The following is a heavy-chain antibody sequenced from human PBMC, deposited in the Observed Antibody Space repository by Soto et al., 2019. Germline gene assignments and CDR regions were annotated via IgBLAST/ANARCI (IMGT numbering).Heavy chain of an antibody. J-gene: IGHJ6*02. CDR3: AKGRKAYYDFWSGYDSHYYYGMDV. V-gene: IGHV3-23*04. D-gene: IGHD3-3*01. CDR1: GFTFSSYA. Sequence: EVHLVESGGDLVQPGGSLRLSCAASGFTFSSYAMSWVRQAPGKGLEWVSAISGSGGGTYYADSVKGRFTISRDNSKNTLYLQMNSLRAEDTAVYYCAKGRKAYYDFWSGYDSHYYYGMDVWGQGTTVTVSS. CDR2: ISGSGGGT.